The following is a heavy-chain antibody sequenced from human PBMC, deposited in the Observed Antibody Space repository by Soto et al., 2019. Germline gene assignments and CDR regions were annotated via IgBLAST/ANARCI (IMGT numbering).Heavy chain of an antibody. CDR2: IGTAGDT. Sequence: GGSLRLSCAASGFTFSSYDMHWVRQATGKGLEWVSAIGTAGDTYYPGSVKGRFTISRENAKNSLYLQMNSLRAEDTAVYYCARGNYDFWSGFVLDYWGQGTLVTVSS. V-gene: IGHV3-13*01. D-gene: IGHD3-3*01. CDR3: ARGNYDFWSGFVLDY. CDR1: GFTFSSYD. J-gene: IGHJ4*02.